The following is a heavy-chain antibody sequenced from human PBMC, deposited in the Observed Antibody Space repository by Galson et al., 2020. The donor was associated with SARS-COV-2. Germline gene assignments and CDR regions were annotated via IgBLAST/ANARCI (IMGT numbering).Heavy chain of an antibody. J-gene: IGHJ4*02. D-gene: IGHD3-10*01. Sequence: SETLSLTCTVSGGSISSSSYYWGWIRQPPGKGLEWIGTVYYTGSTYYNPSLKSRVSISIDTSKNQFSLKVSSVTAADTAVYYCARDAVKYYGSGSYAKYDSWGQGTLVTVSS. CDR1: GGSISSSSYY. CDR3: ARDAVKYYGSGSYAKYDS. CDR2: VYYTGST. V-gene: IGHV4-39*07.